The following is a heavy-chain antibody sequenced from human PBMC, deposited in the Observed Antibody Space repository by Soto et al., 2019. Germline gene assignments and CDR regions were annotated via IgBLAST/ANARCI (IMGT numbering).Heavy chain of an antibody. Sequence: PGGSLRLSCAASGFPFSSYGMHWVRQAPGKGLEWVAVISYDGSNKYYADSVKGRFTISRDNSKNTLYLQMNSLRAEDTAVYYCAKDGGGGQHIAAAGTYVWYYFDYWGQGTLVTVSS. CDR2: ISYDGSNK. CDR3: AKDGGGGQHIAAAGTYVWYYFDY. V-gene: IGHV3-30*18. J-gene: IGHJ4*02. D-gene: IGHD6-13*01. CDR1: GFPFSSYG.